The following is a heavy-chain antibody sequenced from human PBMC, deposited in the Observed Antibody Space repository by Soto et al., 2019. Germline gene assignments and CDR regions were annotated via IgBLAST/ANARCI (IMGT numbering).Heavy chain of an antibody. CDR1: GFSLSNAGLG. D-gene: IGHD6-13*01. V-gene: IGHV2-26*04. Sequence: QVTVKESGPVLVKPTETLTLTCTVSGFSLSNAGLGVSWIRQPPGKALEWLAHIFSNDEKSYSTSPKSRLTISNATSKSQAALTMTTMDPLDTATYYCASTYSTSWYWFDPWGQGTLFTVSS. CDR2: IFSNDEK. CDR3: ASTYSTSWYWFDP. J-gene: IGHJ5*02.